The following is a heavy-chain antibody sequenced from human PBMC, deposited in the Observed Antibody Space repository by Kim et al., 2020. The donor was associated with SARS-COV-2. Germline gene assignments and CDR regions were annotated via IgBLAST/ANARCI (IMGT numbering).Heavy chain of an antibody. CDR3: ATLQGVAGTREGPIYYYYGMDV. CDR2: IYYSGST. CDR1: GGSISSSSYY. V-gene: IGHV4-39*01. J-gene: IGHJ6*02. D-gene: IGHD6-19*01. Sequence: SETLSLTCTVSGGSISSSSYYWGWIRQPPGKGLEWIGSIYYSGSTYYNPSLKSRVTISVDTSKNQFSLKLSSVTAADTAVYYCATLQGVAGTREGPIYYYYGMDVWGQGTTVTVSS.